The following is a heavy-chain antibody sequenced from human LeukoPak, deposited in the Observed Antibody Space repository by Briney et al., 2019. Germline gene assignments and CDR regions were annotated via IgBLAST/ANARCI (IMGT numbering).Heavy chain of an antibody. V-gene: IGHV3-21*01. Sequence: GGSLRLSCAASGFTFSSYSMNWVRQAPGKGLEWVSSISSSSSYIYYADSVKGRFTISRDNAKNSLYLQMNSLRAEDTAVYYCARDVSSWELLKGRFDYWGQGTLVTVSS. D-gene: IGHD1-26*01. CDR1: GFTFSSYS. CDR2: ISSSSSYI. J-gene: IGHJ4*02. CDR3: ARDVSSWELLKGRFDY.